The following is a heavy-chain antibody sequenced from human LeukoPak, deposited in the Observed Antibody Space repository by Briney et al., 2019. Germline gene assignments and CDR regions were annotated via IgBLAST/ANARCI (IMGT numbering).Heavy chain of an antibody. CDR3: ARDMRDYMDYYYSSMDV. CDR1: GFTFSSHS. J-gene: IGHJ6*03. V-gene: IGHV3-21*01. CDR2: ISSCSIYI. Sequence: GGSLRLSCAASGFTFSSHSMSWVRQAPRKRPELDSSISSCSIYIYYEDAVMSRVTILRDHTKNSLHLQMNSLRAEDTAVYYCARDMRDYMDYYYSSMDVWGKGPTVTVSS. D-gene: IGHD4-11*01.